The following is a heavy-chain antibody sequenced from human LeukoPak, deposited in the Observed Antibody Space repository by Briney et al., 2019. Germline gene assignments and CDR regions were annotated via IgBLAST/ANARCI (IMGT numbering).Heavy chain of an antibody. CDR1: GLTLSSSV. V-gene: IGHV3-23*01. Sequence: GGSLRLSCAVSGLTLSSSVMNWLRQAPGEGLEWVSTISGSAGDTQYADSVKGRFTISRDNSKNTLHLQMNSLTADDTAVYYCATRDRWLGFDSLGQGTLVTVSS. CDR2: ISGSAGDT. D-gene: IGHD6-19*01. J-gene: IGHJ4*02. CDR3: ATRDRWLGFDS.